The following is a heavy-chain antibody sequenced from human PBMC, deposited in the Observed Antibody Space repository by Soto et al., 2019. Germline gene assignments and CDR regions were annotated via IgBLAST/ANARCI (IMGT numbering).Heavy chain of an antibody. CDR1: GFTVSSNY. CDR2: IYSGGTT. D-gene: IGHD6-19*01. V-gene: IGHV3-53*01. J-gene: IGHJ4*02. CDR3: ARESYSSFDY. Sequence: EVQLVESGGDLIQPGGSLRLSCAASGFTVSSNYMSWVRQAPGKGLEWVSIIYSGGTTYYADSVKGRFTISRDNSKNTLYLQMNSLRAEDTAVYYCARESYSSFDYWGQGTLVTVSP.